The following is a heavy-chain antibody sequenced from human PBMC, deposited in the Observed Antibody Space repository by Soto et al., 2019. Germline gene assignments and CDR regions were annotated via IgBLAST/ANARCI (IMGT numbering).Heavy chain of an antibody. CDR2: IYYSGST. V-gene: IGHV4-39*01. CDR3: ARRRVAVAGNPYYGMDV. J-gene: IGHJ6*02. CDR1: GGSISSSSYY. Sequence: PSETLSLTCTVSGGSISSSSYYWGWIRQPPGKGLEWIGSIYYSGSTYYNPSLKSRVTISVDTSKNQFSLKLSSVTAADTAVYYCARRRVAVAGNPYYGMDVWGQGTTVT. D-gene: IGHD6-19*01.